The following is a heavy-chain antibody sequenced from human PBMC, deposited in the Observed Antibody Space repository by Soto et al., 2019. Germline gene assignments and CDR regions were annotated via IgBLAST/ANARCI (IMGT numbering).Heavy chain of an antibody. CDR1: GGTFSSYA. CDR3: ARDDAHYYDSSGYPGP. D-gene: IGHD3-22*01. Sequence: SVKVSCKASGGTFSSYAISWVRQAPGQGLEWMGGIIPIFGTANYAQKFQGRFTISRDNSKNTLYLQMNSLRAEDTAVYYCARDDAHYYDSSGYPGPWGQGTLVTVSS. CDR2: IIPIFGTA. V-gene: IGHV1-69*05. J-gene: IGHJ5*02.